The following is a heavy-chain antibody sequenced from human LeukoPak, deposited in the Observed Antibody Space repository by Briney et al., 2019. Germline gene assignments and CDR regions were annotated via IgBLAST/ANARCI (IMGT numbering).Heavy chain of an antibody. Sequence: GGSLRLSCAASGFPFHTFGMNWVRQAPGKGLEWVSSISAGSDSTDYADSVKGRFTISRDNARNSLYLQMNSLRVEDTAVYYCTRVIVAVPGYFDYFDFWGQGVLVTVSS. D-gene: IGHD6-19*01. CDR2: ISAGSDST. CDR1: GFPFHTFG. V-gene: IGHV3-21*06. J-gene: IGHJ4*02. CDR3: TRVIVAVPGYFDYFDF.